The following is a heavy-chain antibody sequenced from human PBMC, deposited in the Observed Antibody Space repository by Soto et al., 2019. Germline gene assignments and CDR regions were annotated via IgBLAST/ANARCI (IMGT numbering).Heavy chain of an antibody. CDR3: ARGPLMVQGVIGIWYFDL. CDR1: GGTFSSYA. Sequence: SVKVSCKASGGTFSSYAISWVRQAPGQGLEWMGGIIPIFGTANYAQKFQGRVTITADESTSTAYMELSSLRSEDTAVYYCARGPLMVQGVIGIWYFDLWGRGTLVTVSS. J-gene: IGHJ2*01. V-gene: IGHV1-69*13. CDR2: IIPIFGTA. D-gene: IGHD3-10*01.